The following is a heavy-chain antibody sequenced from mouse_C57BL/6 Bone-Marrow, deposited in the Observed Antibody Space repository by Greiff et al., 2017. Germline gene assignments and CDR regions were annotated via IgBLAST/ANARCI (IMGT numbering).Heavy chain of an antibody. J-gene: IGHJ3*01. CDR1: GYTFTSYW. CDR3: ARESYYPWVAY. D-gene: IGHD2-10*01. CDR2: IYPGSGST. Sequence: QVQLQQPGAELVKPGASVKMSCKASGYTFTSYWITWVKQRPGQGLEWIGDIYPGSGSTNYNEKFKSKATLTVDTSSSTAYMQLSSLTSEVSAVYYCARESYYPWVAYWGQGTLVTVSA. V-gene: IGHV1-55*01.